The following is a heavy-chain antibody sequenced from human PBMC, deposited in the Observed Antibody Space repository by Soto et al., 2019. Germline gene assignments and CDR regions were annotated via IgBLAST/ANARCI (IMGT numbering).Heavy chain of an antibody. CDR3: TSIYCTNGVCYTLKYYYYYVMDV. V-gene: IGHV3-23*01. Sequence: GGSLRLSCAASGFTFSSYAMSWVRQAPGKGLEWVSAISGSGGSTYYADSVKGRFTISRDNSKNTLYLQMNSLRAEDTAVYYCTSIYCTNGVCYTLKYYYYYVMDVWGQGTTVTGSS. J-gene: IGHJ6*02. D-gene: IGHD2-8*01. CDR1: GFTFSSYA. CDR2: ISGSGGST.